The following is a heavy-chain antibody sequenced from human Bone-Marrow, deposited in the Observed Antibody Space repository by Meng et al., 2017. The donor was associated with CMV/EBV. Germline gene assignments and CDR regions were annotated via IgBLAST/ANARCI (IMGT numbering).Heavy chain of an antibody. CDR2: IRYDGSNK. D-gene: IGHD3-3*01. CDR3: ARGFTIFGVVIGAFDI. V-gene: IGHV3-30*02. Sequence: GGSLRLSCAASGFTFSSYGMHWVRQAPGKGLEWVAFIRYDGSNKYYGDSVKGRFTISRDNSKNTLYLQMNSLRAEDTAVYYCARGFTIFGVVIGAFDIWGQGTMVTVSS. CDR1: GFTFSSYG. J-gene: IGHJ3*02.